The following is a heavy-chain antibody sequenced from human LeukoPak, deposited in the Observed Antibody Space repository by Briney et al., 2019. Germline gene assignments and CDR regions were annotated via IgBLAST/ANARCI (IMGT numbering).Heavy chain of an antibody. V-gene: IGHV4-31*03. Sequence: SQTLSLTCTVSGGSISSGGYYWRWIRQHPGKGLEWIGYIYYSGNTYYNPSLKSRVTISVDTSKNQFSLKLSSVTAADTAVYYCASGIAAAGPFDYWGQGTLVTVSS. J-gene: IGHJ4*02. CDR2: IYYSGNT. D-gene: IGHD6-13*01. CDR3: ASGIAAAGPFDY. CDR1: GGSISSGGYY.